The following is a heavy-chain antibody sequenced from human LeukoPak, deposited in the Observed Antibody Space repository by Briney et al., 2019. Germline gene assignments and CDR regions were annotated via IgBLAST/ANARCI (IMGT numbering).Heavy chain of an antibody. Sequence: PSETLSLTCSVLGGSISRYYWSWVRQPPGKEPEWIGYIYSSGTTDSKPALKSRVTISVDTSKNQFSLMLSTVTAADTAVYYCVRHESGWRGAFDIWGQGTMVTVSS. CDR1: GGSISRYY. CDR3: VRHESGWRGAFDI. V-gene: IGHV4-59*08. D-gene: IGHD2-15*01. CDR2: IYSSGTT. J-gene: IGHJ3*02.